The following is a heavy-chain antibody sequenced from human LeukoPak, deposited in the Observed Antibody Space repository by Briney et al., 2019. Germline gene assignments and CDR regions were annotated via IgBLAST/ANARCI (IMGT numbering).Heavy chain of an antibody. CDR1: GFTFSSYA. Sequence: GGSLRLSCAASGFTFSSYAMSWVRQAPGKGLEWVSGISGSGGNTYYVDSVKGRFTISRDNSKNKFYFQMNSLRAEDTAVYYCVKAAGIIGTTYFDYWGQGTLVTVSS. J-gene: IGHJ4*02. CDR3: VKAAGIIGTTYFDY. V-gene: IGHV3-23*01. D-gene: IGHD1-20*01. CDR2: ISGSGGNT.